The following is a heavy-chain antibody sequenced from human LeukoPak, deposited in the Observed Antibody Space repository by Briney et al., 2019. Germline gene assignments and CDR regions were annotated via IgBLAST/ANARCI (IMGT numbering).Heavy chain of an antibody. D-gene: IGHD2-15*01. Sequence: GGSLRLSCAASGFTFSSYGMSWVRQAPGKGLEWVSGISGSGVSTYYADSVKGRFTISRDNSKNTLYLRMNSLRAEDTAVYYCAKSLAPYCSGGSCFDAFDIWGQGTMVTVSS. CDR1: GFTFSSYG. J-gene: IGHJ3*02. CDR2: ISGSGVST. CDR3: AKSLAPYCSGGSCFDAFDI. V-gene: IGHV3-23*01.